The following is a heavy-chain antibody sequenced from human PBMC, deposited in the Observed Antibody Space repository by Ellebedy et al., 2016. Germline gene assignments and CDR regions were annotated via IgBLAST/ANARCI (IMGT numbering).Heavy chain of an antibody. CDR3: ARQVVPAAMNYYMDV. J-gene: IGHJ6*03. D-gene: IGHD2-2*01. Sequence: GESLKISXKGSGSSFTSYWIGWVRQMPGKGLEWMGIIYPGDSDTRYSPSFQGQVTISADKSISTAYLQWSSLKASDTAMDYCARQVVPAAMNYYMDVWGKGTTVTVSS. CDR1: GSSFTSYW. CDR2: IYPGDSDT. V-gene: IGHV5-51*01.